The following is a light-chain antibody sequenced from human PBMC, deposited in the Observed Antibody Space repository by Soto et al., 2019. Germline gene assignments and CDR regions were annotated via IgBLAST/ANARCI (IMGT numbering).Light chain of an antibody. Sequence: DIQMTQSPSTLSASIGDRVTITCRASQNINNWIAWYQQKPGKAPKFLIYDASTLESGVPSRFSGSGFVTEFSLTISSLQPDDFGSYYCQHMRTFGQGTKVEMK. J-gene: IGKJ1*01. V-gene: IGKV1-5*01. CDR2: DAS. CDR1: QNINNW. CDR3: QHMRT.